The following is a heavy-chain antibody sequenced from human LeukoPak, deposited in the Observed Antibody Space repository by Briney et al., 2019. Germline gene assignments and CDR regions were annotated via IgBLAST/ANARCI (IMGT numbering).Heavy chain of an antibody. D-gene: IGHD3-22*01. Sequence: GGSLRLSCAASGFTFSSYAMSWVRQAPGKGLEWVSTITGSGGSTYYADSVKGRFTISRDNSKNTLYLQMNSLRAEDTAVYYCATYSRALDYWGQGTLVTVSS. CDR2: ITGSGGST. V-gene: IGHV3-23*01. J-gene: IGHJ4*02. CDR1: GFTFSSYA. CDR3: ATYSRALDY.